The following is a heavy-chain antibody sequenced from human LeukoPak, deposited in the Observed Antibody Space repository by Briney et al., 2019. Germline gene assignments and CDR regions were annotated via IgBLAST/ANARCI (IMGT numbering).Heavy chain of an antibody. J-gene: IGHJ4*02. V-gene: IGHV1-8*02. D-gene: IGHD5-12*01. CDR3: ARGLPYSGYGSDY. Sequence: VASVKVSCKASGGTFSSYAISWVRQATGQGLEWMGWMNPNSGNTGYAQKFQGRVTMTRNTSISTAHMELSSLRSEDTAVYYCARGLPYSGYGSDYWGQGTLVTVSS. CDR2: MNPNSGNT. CDR1: GGTFSSYA.